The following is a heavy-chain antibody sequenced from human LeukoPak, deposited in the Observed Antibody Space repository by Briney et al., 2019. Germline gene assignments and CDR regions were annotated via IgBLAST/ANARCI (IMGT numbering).Heavy chain of an antibody. CDR3: AKESVAYRTDSHYYYYGMDV. D-gene: IGHD3-16*01. CDR2: ISYDGSNK. V-gene: IGHV3-30*18. Sequence: ALRLSCAASGFTFSSYAMSWVRQAPGKGLEWVAVISYDGSNKYYADSVKGRFTISRDNSKNTLYLQMNSLRAEDTAVYYCAKESVAYRTDSHYYYYGMDVWGQGTTVTASS. J-gene: IGHJ6*02. CDR1: GFTFSSYA.